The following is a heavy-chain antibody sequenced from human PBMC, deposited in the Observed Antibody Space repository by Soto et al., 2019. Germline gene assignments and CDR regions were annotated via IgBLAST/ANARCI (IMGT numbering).Heavy chain of an antibody. CDR2: ISSNGGST. Sequence: GGSLRLSCAASGFTFSRFAMHWVRQAPGKGLEHVAAISSNGGSTYYVKSGKGRFTISRDNSKDTLYLQLGSLRTDDTAVYHCARCFEGSGSYYQPFYFDYWGQGTLVTVSS. J-gene: IGHJ4*02. D-gene: IGHD3-10*01. CDR3: ARCFEGSGSYYQPFYFDY. V-gene: IGHV3-64*01. CDR1: GFTFSRFA.